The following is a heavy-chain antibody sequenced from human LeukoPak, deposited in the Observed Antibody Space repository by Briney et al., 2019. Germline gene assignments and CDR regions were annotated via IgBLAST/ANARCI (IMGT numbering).Heavy chain of an antibody. Sequence: ASVKVSCKASGYTFTGYYMHWVRRAPGQGLEWMGWINPNSGGTNYAQKFQGRVTMTRDASISTAYMELSRLRSDDTAVYYCARDLQSSSGYYYVVGYWGQGTLVTVSS. CDR2: INPNSGGT. V-gene: IGHV1-2*02. J-gene: IGHJ4*02. CDR3: ARDLQSSSGYYYVVGY. CDR1: GYTFTGYY. D-gene: IGHD3-22*01.